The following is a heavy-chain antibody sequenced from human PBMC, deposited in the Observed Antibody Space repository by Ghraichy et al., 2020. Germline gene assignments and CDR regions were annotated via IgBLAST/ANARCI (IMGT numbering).Heavy chain of an antibody. Sequence: GGSLRLSCAASGFTFSDYYMSWIRQAPGKGLEWVSYISSTGSYTNYADSVKGRFTISRDNAKNSLYLQMNSLRAEDSAVYYCARDRDTYYHGSGSYYRDYWGQGTLVTVS. CDR2: ISSTGSYT. V-gene: IGHV3-11*05. J-gene: IGHJ4*02. CDR3: ARDRDTYYHGSGSYYRDY. D-gene: IGHD3-10*01. CDR1: GFTFSDYY.